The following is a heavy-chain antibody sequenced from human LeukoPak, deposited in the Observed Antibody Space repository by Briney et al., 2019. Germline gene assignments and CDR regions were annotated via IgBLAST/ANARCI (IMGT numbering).Heavy chain of an antibody. CDR2: INGNGVT. J-gene: IGHJ5*02. CDR3: VRDELRTTYRFSWDP. Sequence: SETLSLTCTVSGGSIGFYFWSWIRQSAGKGLEWIGRINGNGVTNYNPSPKSRVTMSVDTSKSQFSLNLRSVTAADTSVYYCVRDELRTTYRFSWDPWGQGILVTV. CDR1: GGSIGFYF. V-gene: IGHV4-4*07. D-gene: IGHD3-16*02.